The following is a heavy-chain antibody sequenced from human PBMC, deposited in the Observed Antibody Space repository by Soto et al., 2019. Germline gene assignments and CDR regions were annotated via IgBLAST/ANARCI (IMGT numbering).Heavy chain of an antibody. V-gene: IGHV1-46*01. CDR2: INPIGGST. D-gene: IGHD5-12*01. CDR3: ARGAYSGYEHSPFDY. Sequence: QVQLVQSGAEVKKPGASVKVSCKASGYTFTSYYMHWVRQAPGQGLEWMGIINPIGGSTSYAQKFQGRVTMTRDTSTSTVYMELSSLRSEDTAVYYCARGAYSGYEHSPFDYWGQGTLVTVSS. J-gene: IGHJ4*02. CDR1: GYTFTSYY.